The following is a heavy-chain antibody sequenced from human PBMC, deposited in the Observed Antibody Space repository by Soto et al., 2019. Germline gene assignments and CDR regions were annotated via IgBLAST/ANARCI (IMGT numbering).Heavy chain of an antibody. CDR2: IWNDGSKK. CDR1: EFTFSSYG. V-gene: IGHV3-33*03. CDR3: AHRPDIAVAGATFDY. D-gene: IGHD6-19*01. Sequence: GGSLRLSCAASEFTFSSYGMHWVRQAPGKGLEWVAVIWNDGSKKYYGDSVKSRLTITKDTSKNQVVLTMTNMDPVDTATYYCAHRPDIAVAGATFDYWGQGTLVTVSS. J-gene: IGHJ4*02.